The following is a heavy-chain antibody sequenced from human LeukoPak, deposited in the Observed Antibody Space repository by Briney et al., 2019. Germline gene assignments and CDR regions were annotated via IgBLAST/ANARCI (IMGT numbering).Heavy chain of an antibody. D-gene: IGHD6-19*01. Sequence: GASVKVSCKASGYTFTRYAMNWLRQAPGQRLEWMGWINPNTGNPTYAQAFTGRFVFSLDTSVSTAYLQISSLNTEDTAVYYCAIDQPVAGVSNFDSWSQGTLVTVSS. V-gene: IGHV7-4-1*02. J-gene: IGHJ4*02. CDR3: AIDQPVAGVSNFDS. CDR1: GYTFTRYA. CDR2: INPNTGNP.